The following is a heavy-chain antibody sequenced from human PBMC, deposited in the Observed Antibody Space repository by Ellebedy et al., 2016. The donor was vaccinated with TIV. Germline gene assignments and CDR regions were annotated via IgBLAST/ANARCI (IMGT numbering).Heavy chain of an antibody. V-gene: IGHV1-58*02. CDR2: IVVGSGNT. D-gene: IGHD2-8*01. J-gene: IGHJ4*02. CDR3: AAELYCTNGVCRDY. Sequence: SVKVSCXASGFTFTSSAMQWVRQARGQRLEWIGWIVVGSGNTNYAQKFQERVTITRDMSTSTAYMELSSLRSEDTAVYYCAAELYCTNGVCRDYWGQGTLITVSS. CDR1: GFTFTSSA.